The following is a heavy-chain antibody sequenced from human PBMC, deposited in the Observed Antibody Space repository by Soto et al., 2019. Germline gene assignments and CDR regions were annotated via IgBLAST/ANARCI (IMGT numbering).Heavy chain of an antibody. CDR3: ARGGVGAAAGIDAFDI. V-gene: IGHV4-34*01. CDR2: INDSGST. Sequence: SETLSLTCAVHGGSFSGFYWNWIRQPPGKGLESIGEINDSGSTRYNPSLKSRVTISVDTSKNQFSLKLSSVTAADTAVYYCARGGVGAAAGIDAFDIWGQGTMVTVSS. J-gene: IGHJ3*02. CDR1: GGSFSGFY. D-gene: IGHD6-13*01.